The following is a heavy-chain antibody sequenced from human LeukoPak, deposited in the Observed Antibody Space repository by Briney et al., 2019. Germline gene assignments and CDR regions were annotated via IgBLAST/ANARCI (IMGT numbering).Heavy chain of an antibody. CDR2: IRSKAYGGTT. Sequence: PGGSLRLSCTASGFTFGDYAMSWFRQAPGKGLEWVGFIRSKAYGGTTEYAASVKGRFTISRDDSKSIAYLQMNSLKTEDTAVYYCARVGVVIPKGDAFDIWGQGTMVTVSS. CDR1: GFTFGDYA. J-gene: IGHJ3*02. CDR3: ARVGVVIPKGDAFDI. D-gene: IGHD3-3*01. V-gene: IGHV3-49*03.